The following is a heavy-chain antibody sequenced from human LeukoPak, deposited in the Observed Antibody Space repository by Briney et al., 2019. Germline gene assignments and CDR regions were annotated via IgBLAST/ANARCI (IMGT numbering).Heavy chain of an antibody. J-gene: IGHJ6*03. V-gene: IGHV4-38-2*02. D-gene: IGHD3-10*01. CDR3: VRARGGYYYYYMDV. Sequence: TSETLSLTCTVSGYSISSGYYWGWIRQPPGKGLEWIGSIYHSGSTYYNPSLKSRVTISVDRSKNQFSLKLSSVTAADTAVYYCVRARGGYYYYYMDVWGKGTTVTVSS. CDR1: GYSISSGYY. CDR2: IYHSGST.